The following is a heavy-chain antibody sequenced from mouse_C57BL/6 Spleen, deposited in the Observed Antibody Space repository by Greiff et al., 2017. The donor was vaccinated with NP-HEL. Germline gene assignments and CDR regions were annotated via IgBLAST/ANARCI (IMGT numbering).Heavy chain of an antibody. CDR3: ATSRSNYAMDY. Sequence: VQLQQSGAELVRPGTSVKLSCKASGYTFTSYWMHWVKQRPGQGLEWIGVIDPSDSYTNYNQKFKGKATLTVDTSSSTAYMQLSSLTSEDSAVYYCATSRSNYAMDYWGQGTSVTVSS. D-gene: IGHD5-1*01. V-gene: IGHV1-59*01. CDR2: IDPSDSYT. CDR1: GYTFTSYW. J-gene: IGHJ4*01.